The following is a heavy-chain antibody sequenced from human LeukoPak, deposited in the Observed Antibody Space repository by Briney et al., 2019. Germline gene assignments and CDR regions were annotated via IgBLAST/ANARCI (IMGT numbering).Heavy chain of an antibody. CDR2: IRSKAFGGTP. CDR1: GFTFDDYA. D-gene: IGHD4-17*01. J-gene: IGHJ4*02. V-gene: IGHV3-49*03. Sequence: GGSLRLSCSASGFTFDDYAVSWFRQAPGKGLEWVGFIRSKAFGGTPEYAASVRGRFTISRDDFKSIAYLQMNSLKTEDTAVYYCTRNTVTVHFDYWSQGTLVTVSS. CDR3: TRNTVTVHFDY.